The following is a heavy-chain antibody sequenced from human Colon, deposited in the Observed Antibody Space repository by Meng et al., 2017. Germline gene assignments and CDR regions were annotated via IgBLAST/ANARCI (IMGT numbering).Heavy chain of an antibody. V-gene: IGHV3-21*01. Sequence: GESLKISCAASGFTFSSYSMNWVRQAPGKELEWVSSITTGGTYIYYADSVKGRFSISRDNAKNSLSLQMNSLRPEDTAVYFCARVGLRAVAGLGPIDTWGQGTLVTVSS. J-gene: IGHJ5*02. CDR1: GFTFSSYS. CDR2: ITTGGTYI. CDR3: ARVGLRAVAGLGPIDT. D-gene: IGHD6-19*01.